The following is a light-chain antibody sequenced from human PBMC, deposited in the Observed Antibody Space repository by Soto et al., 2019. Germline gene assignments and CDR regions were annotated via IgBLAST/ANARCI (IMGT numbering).Light chain of an antibody. CDR2: EVS. CDR3: GSARRDNTWV. Sequence: QSALTQPASVSESPGQSITISCTGTSSDIGASTFVSWYQQHLGKAPKLLIYEVSNRPSGISNRFSGSKSANTASLTISGLQAEDEADYYCGSARRDNTWVFGGGTKVTVL. V-gene: IGLV2-14*03. J-gene: IGLJ3*02. CDR1: SSDIGASTF.